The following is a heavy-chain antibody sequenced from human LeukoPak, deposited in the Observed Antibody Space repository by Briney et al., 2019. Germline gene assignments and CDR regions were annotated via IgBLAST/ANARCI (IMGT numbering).Heavy chain of an antibody. J-gene: IGHJ6*03. CDR3: ARMGYSSSIYYYYYMDV. CDR2: ISAYNGNT. D-gene: IGHD6-6*01. CDR1: GYTFTGYY. Sequence: ASVKVSCKASGYTFTGYYMHWVRQAPGQGLEWMGWISAYNGNTNYAQKLQGRVTMTTDTSTSTAYMELRSLRSDDTAVYYCARMGYSSSIYYYYYMDVWGKGTTVTVSS. V-gene: IGHV1-18*04.